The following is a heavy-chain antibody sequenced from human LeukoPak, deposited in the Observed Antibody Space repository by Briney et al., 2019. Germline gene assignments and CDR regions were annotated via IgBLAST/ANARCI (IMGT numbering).Heavy chain of an antibody. J-gene: IGHJ4*02. Sequence: VASVKVSCKASGYTFTSYGISWVRQAPGQGLEWMGWISAYNGNTNYAQKLQGRVTMTTDTSTSTAYMELRSLRSDDTAVYYCATGGIVATIKSGLDYWGQGTLVTVSS. V-gene: IGHV1-18*01. CDR3: ATGGIVATIKSGLDY. CDR2: ISAYNGNT. CDR1: GYTFTSYG. D-gene: IGHD5-12*01.